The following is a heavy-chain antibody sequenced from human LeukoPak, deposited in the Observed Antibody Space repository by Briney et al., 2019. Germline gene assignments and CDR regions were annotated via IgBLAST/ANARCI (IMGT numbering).Heavy chain of an antibody. J-gene: IGHJ4*02. V-gene: IGHV3-23*01. D-gene: IGHD2-21*02. CDR1: GFTFSSYA. CDR2: ISGSGGST. Sequence: GSLRLSCAASGFTFSSYAMSWVRQAPGEGLEWVSAISGSGGSTYYADSVKGRFTISRDNSKNTLYLQMNSLRAEDTAVYYCATSYVPATADSDYWGQGTLVTVSS. CDR3: ATSYVPATADSDY.